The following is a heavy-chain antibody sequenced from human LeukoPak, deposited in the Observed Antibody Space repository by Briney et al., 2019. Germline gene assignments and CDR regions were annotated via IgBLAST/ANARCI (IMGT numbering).Heavy chain of an antibody. V-gene: IGHV4-39*01. CDR2: IYYSGTT. Sequence: SETLSLTCTVSGGSISSSSYHWGWIRQPPGKGLEWIGSIYYSGTTYYNPSLKSRVTISVDTSKNQFSLKVSSVTAADTAVYYCASGYYYGSGSYFSIADYWGQGTLVTVSS. J-gene: IGHJ4*02. D-gene: IGHD3-10*01. CDR1: GGSISSSSYH. CDR3: ASGYYYGSGSYFSIADY.